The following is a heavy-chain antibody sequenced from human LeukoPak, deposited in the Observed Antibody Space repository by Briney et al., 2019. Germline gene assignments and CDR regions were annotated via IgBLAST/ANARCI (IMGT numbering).Heavy chain of an antibody. CDR3: ARRAGGYSHPYDY. V-gene: IGHV3-66*04. CDR1: GFTVSSNY. CDR2: IYSGGST. D-gene: IGHD4-23*01. Sequence: GGSLRLSCAASGFTVSSNYMSWVRQAPGKGLEWVSIIYSGGSTYYADSVKGRFTISRDNSKKTLYLQMNSLRAEDTAVYYCARRAGGYSHPYDYWGQGILVTVSS. J-gene: IGHJ4*02.